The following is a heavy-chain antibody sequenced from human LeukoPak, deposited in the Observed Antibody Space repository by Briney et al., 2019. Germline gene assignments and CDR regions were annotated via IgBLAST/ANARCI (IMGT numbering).Heavy chain of an antibody. Sequence: GGSLRFSCAASGFTFDDYAMHRVRQAPGKGLEWVSGINWNGDSVNYADSVKGRFTISRDNAKNSLYLRMNSLRAEDTALYYCARDLLGSWGQGTLVTVSS. V-gene: IGHV3-9*01. CDR3: ARDLLGS. J-gene: IGHJ5*02. CDR2: INWNGDSV. CDR1: GFTFDDYA.